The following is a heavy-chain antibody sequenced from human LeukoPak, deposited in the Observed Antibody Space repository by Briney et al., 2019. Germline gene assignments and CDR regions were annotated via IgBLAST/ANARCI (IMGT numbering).Heavy chain of an antibody. CDR3: AGSWFYRDYFEY. V-gene: IGHV3-30*03. J-gene: IGHJ4*02. Sequence: GGSLRLSCAASGFPFSSYGMHWVRQAPGKGLERVAVLSYDGSNEYYADSVKGRFTISRDNSKNTLYLQMNSLRVEDTAVYYCAGSWFYRDYFEYWGQGTLVTVSS. CDR2: LSYDGSNE. CDR1: GFPFSSYG. D-gene: IGHD3-10*01.